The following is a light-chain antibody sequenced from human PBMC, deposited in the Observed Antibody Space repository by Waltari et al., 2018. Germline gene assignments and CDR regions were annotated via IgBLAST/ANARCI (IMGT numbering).Light chain of an antibody. CDR2: DVD. CDR1: SSAVATYNR. CDR3: SAYTTSTTEV. V-gene: IGLV2-14*03. Sequence: QSALTQPASVSASLGQSLTISCTGTSSAVATYNRVSWYQQYPGKAPELILYDVDNRPSGVSNRFSGSKSGNTASLTISGLQAEDEADYYCSAYTTSTTEVFGGGTKLTVL. J-gene: IGLJ2*01.